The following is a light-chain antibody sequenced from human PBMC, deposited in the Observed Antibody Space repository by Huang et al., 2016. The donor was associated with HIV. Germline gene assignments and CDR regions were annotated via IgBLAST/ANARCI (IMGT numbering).Light chain of an antibody. CDR2: DAS. CDR3: QQLRSYPLT. V-gene: IGKV1-9*01. Sequence: PSSLSASIGDRVTITCRASQGISTSLAWYQQKPGKAPNLLIFDASSWRSGVPSRFSGSRSGTVFTLSISSLQPEDFATYFCQQLRSYPLTFGGGTKVEIK. CDR1: QGISTS. J-gene: IGKJ4*01.